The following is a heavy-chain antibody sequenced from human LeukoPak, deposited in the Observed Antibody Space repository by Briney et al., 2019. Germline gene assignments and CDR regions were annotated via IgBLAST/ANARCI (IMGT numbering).Heavy chain of an antibody. Sequence: GGSLRLSCAASGFTFSDYYMSWIRQAPGKGLEWVSYISSSSSYTNYADSVKGRFTISRDNAKNSLYLQMNSLRAEDTAVYYCARDGDRIAVAGRYYYYYGMDVWGKGTTVTVSS. D-gene: IGHD6-19*01. CDR3: ARDGDRIAVAGRYYYYYGMDV. CDR2: ISSSSSYT. V-gene: IGHV3-11*06. CDR1: GFTFSDYY. J-gene: IGHJ6*04.